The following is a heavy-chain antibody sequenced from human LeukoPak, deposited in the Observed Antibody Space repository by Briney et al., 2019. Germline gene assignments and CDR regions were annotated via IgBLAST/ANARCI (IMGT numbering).Heavy chain of an antibody. Sequence: GGSLRLSCAASGFTFDDYAMHWVRQAPGKGLEWVSGISWNSGSIGYAGSVKGRFTISRDNAKNSLYLQMNSLRAEDTALYYCAKGPGREIYSNWGFSSYYFDYWGQGTLVTVSS. CDR2: ISWNSGSI. D-gene: IGHD7-27*01. CDR1: GFTFDDYA. V-gene: IGHV3-9*01. J-gene: IGHJ4*02. CDR3: AKGPGREIYSNWGFSSYYFDY.